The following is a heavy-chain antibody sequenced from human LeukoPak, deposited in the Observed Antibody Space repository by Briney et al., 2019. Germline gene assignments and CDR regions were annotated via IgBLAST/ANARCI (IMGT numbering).Heavy chain of an antibody. CDR1: GGSISSYY. J-gene: IGHJ3*02. Sequence: SETLSLTCTVSGGSISSYYWSWIRQPAGKGLEWIGRIYTSGSTNYNPSLKSRVTMSVDTSKNQFSLKLSSVTAADTAVYYCARDYCSTTICYADAFDIWGQGTMVTVSS. CDR2: IYTSGST. CDR3: ARDYCSTTICYADAFDI. D-gene: IGHD2-2*01. V-gene: IGHV4-4*07.